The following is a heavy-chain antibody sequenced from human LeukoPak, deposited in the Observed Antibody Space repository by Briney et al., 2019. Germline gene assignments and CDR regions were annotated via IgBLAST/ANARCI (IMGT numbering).Heavy chain of an antibody. D-gene: IGHD2-15*01. J-gene: IGHJ1*01. CDR2: IHPDGSVQ. CDR1: GVAIRNSW. CDR3: ASTFPYCSDDDCAV. V-gene: IGHV3-7*01. Sequence: GGSLRLACVASGVAIRNSWMSWVRQAPGRGLEWVANIHPDGSVQNYVDSVKGRFTISRDNAKNPLYLQINNLRAEDTAVYYCASTFPYCSDDDCAVGGQGTLVTVSS.